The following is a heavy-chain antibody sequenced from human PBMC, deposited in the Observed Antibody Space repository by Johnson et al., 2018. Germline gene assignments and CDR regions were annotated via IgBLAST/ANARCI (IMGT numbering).Heavy chain of an antibody. D-gene: IGHD6-6*01. Sequence: VQLVESGGGLVQPGRSLRLSCAASGFTFDDYAMHWVRQAPGKGLEWVSGISWNSGSIGYADSVKGRFTISRDNAKNSLYLEMNSLRVEDTALYYCALTIAARTPLDYYGMDVWGQGTTVTVSS. CDR3: ALTIAARTPLDYYGMDV. CDR1: GFTFDDYA. V-gene: IGHV3-9*01. J-gene: IGHJ6*02. CDR2: ISWNSGSI.